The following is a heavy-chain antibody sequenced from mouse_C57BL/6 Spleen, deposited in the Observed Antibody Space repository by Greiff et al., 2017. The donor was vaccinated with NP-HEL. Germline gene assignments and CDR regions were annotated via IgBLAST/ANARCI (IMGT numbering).Heavy chain of an antibody. V-gene: IGHV5-9-1*02. Sequence: EVMLVESGEGLVKPGGSLKLSCAASGFTFSSYAMSWVRQTPEKRLEWVAYISSGGDYIYYADTVKGRFTISRDNARNTLYLQMSSLKSEDTAMYYCTRERDYYGSSPWFATGAKGLWSLSLQ. J-gene: IGHJ3*01. D-gene: IGHD1-1*01. CDR2: ISSGGDYI. CDR3: TRERDYYGSSPWFAT. CDR1: GFTFSSYA.